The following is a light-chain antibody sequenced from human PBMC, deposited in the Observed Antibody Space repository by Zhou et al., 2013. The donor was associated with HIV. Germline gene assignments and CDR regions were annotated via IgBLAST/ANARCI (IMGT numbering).Light chain of an antibody. CDR1: QTIATY. CDR2: AAS. V-gene: IGKV1-39*01. Sequence: DVQMTQSPPSLSASVGDRVTITCRASQTIATYLNWYQRKPGKAPKLLIYAASTLQSGVPSRFSGSGSGTDFTLTISSLQPEDFATYYCQQYNSYPFTFGPGTKVEIK. CDR3: QQYNSYPFT. J-gene: IGKJ3*01.